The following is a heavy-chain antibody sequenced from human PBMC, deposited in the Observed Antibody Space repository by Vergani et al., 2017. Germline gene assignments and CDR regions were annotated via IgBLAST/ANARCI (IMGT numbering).Heavy chain of an antibody. CDR2: LSASDRRT. D-gene: IGHD6-19*01. Sequence: EVQLLESGGDLVQPGGSLRLSCAASGFTFIMHAMSWVRQAPGKGLEWVSTLSASDRRTHYADSVKGRFTISRDNSKNTLFLHMNSLRPEDTAVYYCAKVGRSEVAGTFGAFDIWGQATMVAVCS. CDR3: AKVGRSEVAGTFGAFDI. V-gene: IGHV3-23*01. J-gene: IGHJ3*02. CDR1: GFTFIMHA.